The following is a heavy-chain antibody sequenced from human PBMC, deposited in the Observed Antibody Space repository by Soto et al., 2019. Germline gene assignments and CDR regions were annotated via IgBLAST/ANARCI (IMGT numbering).Heavy chain of an antibody. Sequence: SETLSLTCTVSGGSISSGGYYWSWIRQHPGKGLEWIGYIYYSGSTYYNPSLKSRVTISVDTSKNQFSLKLSSVTAADTAVYYCATTSDDFWSGYYAYWGQGTLVTVSS. D-gene: IGHD3-3*01. V-gene: IGHV4-31*03. J-gene: IGHJ4*02. CDR2: IYYSGST. CDR1: GGSISSGGYY. CDR3: ATTSDDFWSGYYAY.